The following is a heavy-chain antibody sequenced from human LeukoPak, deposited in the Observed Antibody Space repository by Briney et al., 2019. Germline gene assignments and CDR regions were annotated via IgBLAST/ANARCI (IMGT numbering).Heavy chain of an antibody. CDR1: GFTFSSYW. Sequence: GGSLRLSCAASGFTFSSYWMSWVRQAPGKGLEWVANIKQDGSEKYYVDSVKGRFTISRDNAKNSLYLQMNSLRAEDTAVYYCARDGPGRATVTLYYYYYYGMDVWGQGTTVTVSS. CDR3: ARDGPGRATVTLYYYYYYGMDV. CDR2: IKQDGSEK. J-gene: IGHJ6*02. D-gene: IGHD4-11*01. V-gene: IGHV3-7*03.